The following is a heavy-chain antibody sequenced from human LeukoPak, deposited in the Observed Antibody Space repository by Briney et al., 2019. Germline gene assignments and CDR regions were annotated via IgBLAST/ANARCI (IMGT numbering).Heavy chain of an antibody. D-gene: IGHD5-18*01. CDR3: ARHRGYSYGGNFDY. V-gene: IGHV4-59*04. J-gene: IGHJ4*02. CDR2: IYYSGST. CDR1: GGSISSYY. Sequence: SETLSLTCTVSGGSISSYYWSWIRQPPGKGLEWIGSIYYSGSTYCNPSLKSRVTISVDTSKNQFSLRLSSVTAADTAVFYCARHRGYSYGGNFDYWGQGTLVTVSS.